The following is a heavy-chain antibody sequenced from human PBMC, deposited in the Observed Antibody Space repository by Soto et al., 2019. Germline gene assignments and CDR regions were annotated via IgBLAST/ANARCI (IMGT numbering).Heavy chain of an antibody. CDR2: ISTYNGDT. CDR1: GYTFTRSG. D-gene: IGHD5-12*01. J-gene: IGHJ6*02. Sequence: ASVKVSCKASGYTFTRSGISWVRQAPGQGLEWMGWISTYNGDTNYAQTFQGRVTMTTDTSTSTVHMEVRSLRSDDTTVYYCAREGVAPYYYYGMDVWGQGTPVTVSS. CDR3: AREGVAPYYYYGMDV. V-gene: IGHV1-18*01.